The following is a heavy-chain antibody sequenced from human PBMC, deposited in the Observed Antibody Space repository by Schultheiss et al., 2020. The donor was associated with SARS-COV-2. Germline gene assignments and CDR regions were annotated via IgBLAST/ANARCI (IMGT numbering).Heavy chain of an antibody. V-gene: IGHV3-21*04. CDR1: GFTFSSYA. D-gene: IGHD3-10*01. J-gene: IGHJ3*02. Sequence: GESLKISCAASGFTFSSYAMSWVRQAPGKGLEWVSSISSSSSYIYYADSVKGRFTISRDNAKNSLYLQMNSLRAEDTAVYYCAKVLRGNSYYYGSGSYGIWGQGTMVTVSS. CDR3: AKVLRGNSYYYGSGSYGI. CDR2: ISSSSSYI.